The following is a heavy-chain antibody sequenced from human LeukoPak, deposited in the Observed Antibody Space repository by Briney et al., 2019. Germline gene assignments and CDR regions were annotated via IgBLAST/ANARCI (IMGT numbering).Heavy chain of an antibody. V-gene: IGHV3-23*01. J-gene: IGHJ4*02. CDR3: AKRSYGDYSIYHLDY. CDR2: ISGSGGST. CDR1: GFTFSSYA. D-gene: IGHD4-11*01. Sequence: PGGSLRLSCAASGFTFSSYAMSWVRQGPGKGLERVSAISGSGGSTYYADSVKGRLTISRDNSKNTLYLQMNSLRAEDTAVYYCAKRSYGDYSIYHLDYWGQGTLVTVSS.